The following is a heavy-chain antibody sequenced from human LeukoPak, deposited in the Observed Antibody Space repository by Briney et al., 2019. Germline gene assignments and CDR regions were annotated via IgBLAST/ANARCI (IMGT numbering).Heavy chain of an antibody. D-gene: IGHD3-9*01. V-gene: IGHV4-4*09. Sequence: SETLSLTCTVSGGSISSYYWSWIRQPPRKGLEWIGYIYTSGSTNYNPSLKSRVTISVDTSKNQFSLKLSSVTAADTAVYYCARYYDILTGLDYWGQGTLVTVSS. J-gene: IGHJ4*02. CDR3: ARYYDILTGLDY. CDR1: GGSISSYY. CDR2: IYTSGST.